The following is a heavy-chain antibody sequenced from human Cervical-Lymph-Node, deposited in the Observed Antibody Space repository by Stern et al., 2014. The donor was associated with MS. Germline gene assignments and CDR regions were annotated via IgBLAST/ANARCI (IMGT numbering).Heavy chain of an antibody. V-gene: IGHV4-31*03. CDR1: GGSIISGGYY. J-gene: IGHJ4*02. CDR3: ARVKGSSWYFYYFDY. CDR2: IYYSGST. D-gene: IGHD6-13*01. Sequence: QVQLQESGPGLVKPSQTLSLTCTVSGGSIISGGYYWSWIRQHPGKGLEWIGYIYYSGSTYYNPSLKSRVTISVDTSKNQFSLKLSSVTAADTAVYYCARVKGSSWYFYYFDYWGQGTLVTVSS.